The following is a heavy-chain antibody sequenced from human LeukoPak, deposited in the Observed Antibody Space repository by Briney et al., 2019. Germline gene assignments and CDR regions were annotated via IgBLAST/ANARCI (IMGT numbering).Heavy chain of an antibody. CDR1: GVSFSSSPYY. V-gene: IGHV4-39*01. CDR3: ARQKCTSTSCLTKNAFDI. Sequence: SETLSLTCTVSGVSFSSSPYYWGWIRQPPGKGLEWIGSVYDGGSTYYNPSLKSRVTISLDTSKNQFSLDLSSVTAADTAVYYCARQKCTSTSCLTKNAFDIWGQGTMVTVSS. CDR2: VYDGGST. D-gene: IGHD2-2*01. J-gene: IGHJ3*02.